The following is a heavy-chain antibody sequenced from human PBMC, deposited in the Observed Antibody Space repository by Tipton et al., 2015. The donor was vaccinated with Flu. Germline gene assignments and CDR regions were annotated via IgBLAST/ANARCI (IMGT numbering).Heavy chain of an antibody. V-gene: IGHV3-72*01. Sequence: SLRLSCATSGFPFSDHDMDWVRQAPGKGLEWVGRIRSKTYSDTIEYAASVKGRFTISRDDSKKLLYLQVNSLKTEDTAVYYCTRVLRGSSGCFDYWGQGTLVTVSS. CDR3: TRVLRGSSGCFDY. D-gene: IGHD6-19*01. CDR1: GFPFSDHD. CDR2: IRSKTYSDTI. J-gene: IGHJ4*02.